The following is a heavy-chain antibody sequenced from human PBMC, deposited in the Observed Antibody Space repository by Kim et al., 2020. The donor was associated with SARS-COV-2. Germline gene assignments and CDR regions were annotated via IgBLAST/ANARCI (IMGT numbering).Heavy chain of an antibody. D-gene: IGHD1-1*01. V-gene: IGHV1-46*01. CDR3: ARVDLGTLLDP. Sequence: SDAQKFQGRVTVTRDTSTSTVYMELSSLISEDTAVYYCARVDLGTLLDPWGQGTLVTVSS. J-gene: IGHJ5*02.